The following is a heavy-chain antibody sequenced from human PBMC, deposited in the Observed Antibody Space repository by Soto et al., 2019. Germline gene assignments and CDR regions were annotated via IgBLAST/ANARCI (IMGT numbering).Heavy chain of an antibody. V-gene: IGHV3-30-3*01. CDR2: ISYDGSNK. D-gene: IGHD2-2*01. J-gene: IGHJ4*02. Sequence: GGSLRLSCAASGFTFSSYAMHWVRQAPGKGLEWVAVISYDGSNKYYADSVKGRFTISRDNSKNTLYLQMNSLRAEDTAVYYCARSLSLSYQLHMGGPFDYWGQGTLVTVSS. CDR1: GFTFSSYA. CDR3: ARSLSLSYQLHMGGPFDY.